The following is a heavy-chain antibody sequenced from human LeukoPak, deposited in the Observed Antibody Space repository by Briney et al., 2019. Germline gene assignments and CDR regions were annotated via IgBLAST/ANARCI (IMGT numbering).Heavy chain of an antibody. CDR3: ARHVWFGEHNGHENWFDP. V-gene: IGHV3-66*04. CDR2: IFRGDDT. Sequence: GGSLRLSCAASGFIVSQNYMSWVRQAPGKGLEWVSVIFRGDDTNYVDSVKGRFTIFRDNSKNTLYLQMNSLTAEDTAVYYCARHVWFGEHNGHENWFDPWGQGTLVTVSS. D-gene: IGHD3-10*01. CDR1: GFIVSQNY. J-gene: IGHJ5*02.